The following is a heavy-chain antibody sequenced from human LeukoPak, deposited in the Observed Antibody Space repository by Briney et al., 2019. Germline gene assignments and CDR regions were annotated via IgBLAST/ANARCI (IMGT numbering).Heavy chain of an antibody. D-gene: IGHD2-2*02. CDR2: ISYDGSNK. Sequence: GGSLRLSCAASGFTFSSYAMHWVRQAPGKGLEWVAVISYDGSNKYYADSVKGRFTISRDNSKNTLYLQMNSLRAEDTAVYYCARLPGYCSSNSCYKMTIPFDYWGQGTLVTVSS. J-gene: IGHJ4*02. CDR1: GFTFSSYA. V-gene: IGHV3-30-3*01. CDR3: ARLPGYCSSNSCYKMTIPFDY.